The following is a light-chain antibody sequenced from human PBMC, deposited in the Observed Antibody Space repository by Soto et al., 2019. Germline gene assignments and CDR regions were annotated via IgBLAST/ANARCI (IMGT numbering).Light chain of an antibody. CDR3: QQYNCYPWT. V-gene: IGKV1-5*03. Sequence: DIQMTQSPSTLSASVGDRVTITCRASQSIRSWLAWYQQQPGKAPKLLIYEAFNLESGVPSRFSGSGSGTEFTLTISSLQSDDFATYYCQQYNCYPWTFGEGTKVEIK. CDR1: QSIRSW. J-gene: IGKJ1*01. CDR2: EAF.